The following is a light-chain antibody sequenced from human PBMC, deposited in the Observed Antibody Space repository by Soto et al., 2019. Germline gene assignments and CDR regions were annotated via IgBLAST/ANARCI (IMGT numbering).Light chain of an antibody. J-gene: IGLJ2*01. Sequence: QSVLTQPPSASGTPGQRVTISCSGSSSNIGSNYVYWYQQLPGTAPKLLIYRDDQRPSGVPGRFSGSKSGTSASLAISGLRSEDEADYHCAAWDDSQSVVFGGGTKLTVL. V-gene: IGLV1-47*01. CDR2: RDD. CDR3: AAWDDSQSVV. CDR1: SSNIGSNY.